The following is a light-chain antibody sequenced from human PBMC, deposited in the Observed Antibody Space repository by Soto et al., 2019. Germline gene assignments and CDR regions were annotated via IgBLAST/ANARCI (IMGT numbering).Light chain of an antibody. CDR1: QDISNY. Sequence: DIQMTQSPSSLSASVGDRVTITCRASQDISNYLAWYQQKPGKVPKLLIYAASTLQSGVPSRFSGSGSGTDFTLTISSLQPEDVATYYCQKYNSAPPWTFGPGTKVDIK. J-gene: IGKJ3*01. V-gene: IGKV1-27*01. CDR3: QKYNSAPPWT. CDR2: AAS.